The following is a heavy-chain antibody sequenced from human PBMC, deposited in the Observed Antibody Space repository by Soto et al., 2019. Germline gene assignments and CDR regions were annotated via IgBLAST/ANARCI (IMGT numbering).Heavy chain of an antibody. J-gene: IGHJ5*02. CDR1: GGSFSNYY. V-gene: IGHV4-34*01. Sequence: SSETLSLTCAVYGGSFSNYYWNWIRQPPGKGLEWIGEINHSGSTSYNPSLKSRVTISVDTSKNQFSLKLSSVTAADTAIYYCVKDPSPTTGPTDDNWFDTWGLGTLVTVSS. D-gene: IGHD4-4*01. CDR3: VKDPSPTTGPTDDNWFDT. CDR2: INHSGST.